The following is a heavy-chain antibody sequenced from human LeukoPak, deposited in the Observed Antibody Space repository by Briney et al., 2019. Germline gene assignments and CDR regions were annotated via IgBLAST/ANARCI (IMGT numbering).Heavy chain of an antibody. CDR1: GFTVITND. CDR3: ARGVEPLAANTLAY. V-gene: IGHV3-53*01. D-gene: IGHD1-14*01. Sequence: GGSLILSCAASGFTVITNDMTWVRAAPGKGLEWVSVLYSDGNTKYADSVQGRFTISRDNSKNTLYLEMNSLSPDDTAVYYCARGVEPLAANTLAYWGQGTLVTVSS. J-gene: IGHJ4*02. CDR2: LYSDGNT.